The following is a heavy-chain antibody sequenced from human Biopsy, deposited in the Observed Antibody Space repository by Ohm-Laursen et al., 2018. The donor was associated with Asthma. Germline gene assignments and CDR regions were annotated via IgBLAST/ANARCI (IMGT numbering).Heavy chain of an antibody. J-gene: IGHJ4*02. D-gene: IGHD6-19*01. CDR1: GFTVSRDH. Sequence: SLRLSCAASGFTVSRDHMFWVRQAPGKGLEWVSVIYSGGTSHTADSVRGRFTISRGFSKNTLHLQVHSLRVEDTAVYYCARGDSSGWSHYYFDYWGQGTLVTVSS. CDR2: IYSGGTS. V-gene: IGHV3-53*01. CDR3: ARGDSSGWSHYYFDY.